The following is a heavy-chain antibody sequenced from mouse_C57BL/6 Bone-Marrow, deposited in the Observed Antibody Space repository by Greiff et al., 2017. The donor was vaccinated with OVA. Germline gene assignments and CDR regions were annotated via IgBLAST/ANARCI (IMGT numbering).Heavy chain of an antibody. CDR2: IYPGSGNT. D-gene: IGHD1-1*01. CDR1: GYSFTSYY. CDR3: ARCDYYGSPWFAY. V-gene: IGHV1-66*01. J-gene: IGHJ3*01. Sequence: QVQLKESGPELVKPGASVKISCKASGYSFTSYYIHWVKQRPGQGLEWIGWIYPGSGNTKYNEKFKGKATLTADTSSSTAYMQLSSLTSEDSAVYYCARCDYYGSPWFAYWGQGTLVTVSA.